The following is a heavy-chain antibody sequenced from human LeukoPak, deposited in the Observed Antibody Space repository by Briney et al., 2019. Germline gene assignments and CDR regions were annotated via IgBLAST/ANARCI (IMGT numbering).Heavy chain of an antibody. CDR3: AKVPSGTWSLTPDYFDY. V-gene: IGHV3-23*01. Sequence: GGSLRLSCAASGFTFSSYAMNWVRQAPGKGLEWVSGISGSGGRTNYADSVKGRFTISRDNSKNTLYLQMNSLRAEDTAVYYCAKVPSGTWSLTPDYFDYWGRGTLVTVSS. J-gene: IGHJ4*02. CDR2: ISGSGGRT. D-gene: IGHD6-13*01. CDR1: GFTFSSYA.